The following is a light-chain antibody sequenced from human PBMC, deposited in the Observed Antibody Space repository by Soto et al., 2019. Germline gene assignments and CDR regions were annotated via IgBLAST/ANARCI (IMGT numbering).Light chain of an antibody. Sequence: VMTLSVDTVSVSPGESYTLSCRAIQIVSSNYLAWYQQKPGQAHRLLIYGASRRATGIPDRFSGGGSGTDFTLTIRRLEPEDFAVYYGQQSGSSPRWTLG. CDR2: GAS. J-gene: IGKJ1*01. CDR3: QQSGSSPRWT. CDR1: QIVSSNY. V-gene: IGKV3-20*01.